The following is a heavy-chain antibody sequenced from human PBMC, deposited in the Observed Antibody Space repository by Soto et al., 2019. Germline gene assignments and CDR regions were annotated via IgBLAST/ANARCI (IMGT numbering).Heavy chain of an antibody. D-gene: IGHD5-12*01. CDR1: GYSFTDYY. CDR2: VNPNSGAT. V-gene: IGHV1-2*02. J-gene: IGHJ4*02. CDR3: ARDFVSTIGDFDY. Sequence: QVQLVQSGAEVKKPGASVKVSCKASGYSFTDYYIHWVRQAPGQGLEWVGWVNPNSGATNYAQKFQGRVTMTRGTSISTAYMEVSRLTSDDTAVYYCARDFVSTIGDFDYWGQGTLVTVSS.